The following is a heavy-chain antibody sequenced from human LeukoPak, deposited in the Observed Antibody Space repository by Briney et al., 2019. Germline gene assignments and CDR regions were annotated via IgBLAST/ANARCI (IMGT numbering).Heavy chain of an antibody. D-gene: IGHD6-19*01. CDR3: ARGFKYSSGWYYFDY. CDR2: IYSGGST. J-gene: IGHJ4*02. V-gene: IGHV3-66*01. Sequence: GGSLRLSCAASGFTVSSNYMSWVRQAPGKGLEWVSVIYSGGSTYYADSVKGRFTISRDNSKNTLYLQVNSLRAEDTAVYYCARGFKYSSGWYYFDYWGQGTLVTVSS. CDR1: GFTVSSNY.